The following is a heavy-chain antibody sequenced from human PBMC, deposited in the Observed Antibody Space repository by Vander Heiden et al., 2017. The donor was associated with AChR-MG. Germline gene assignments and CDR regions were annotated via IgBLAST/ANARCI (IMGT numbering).Heavy chain of an antibody. V-gene: IGHV4-39*01. CDR2: IYYSGST. D-gene: IGHD6-19*01. CDR1: GGSISSTSYY. CDR3: ARHWSLIGLPWGSGWYAVDY. J-gene: IGHJ4*02. Sequence: QLQLQESGPGLVKPSETLSLTCTVSGGSISSTSYYWGWIRQPPGKGLEWIGSIYYSGSTYYNPSLKSRVTISVDTSKNQFSLKLSSVTAADTAVYYCARHWSLIGLPWGSGWYAVDYWGQGTLVTVSS.